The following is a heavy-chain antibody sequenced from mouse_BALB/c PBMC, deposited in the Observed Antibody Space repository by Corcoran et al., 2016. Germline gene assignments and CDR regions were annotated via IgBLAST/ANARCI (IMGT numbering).Heavy chain of an antibody. CDR1: GYTFTNYG. D-gene: IGHD1-1*01. Sequence: QIQLVQSGPELKKPGETVKISCKASGYTFTNYGMNWVKQAPGKGLKWMGWINTYTGEPTYADDFNGRFAFSLETSASTAYLQINNLKNEDMATYVCARADGTTWFAYWGQGTLVTVSA. CDR3: ARADGTTWFAY. V-gene: IGHV9-1*02. CDR2: INTYTGEP. J-gene: IGHJ3*01.